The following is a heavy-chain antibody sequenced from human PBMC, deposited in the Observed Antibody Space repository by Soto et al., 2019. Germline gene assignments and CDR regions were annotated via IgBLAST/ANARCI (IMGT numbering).Heavy chain of an antibody. D-gene: IGHD2-21*01. CDR1: GGSISSSSYY. V-gene: IGHV4-39*01. CDR3: ARGGLGDADQPRAFDI. Sequence: SETLSLTCTVSGGSISSSSYYWGWIRQPPGKGLEWIGSIYYSGSTYYNPSLKSRVTISVDTSKNQFSLKLSSVTAADTAVYYCARGGLGDADQPRAFDIWGQGTMVTVSS. CDR2: IYYSGST. J-gene: IGHJ3*02.